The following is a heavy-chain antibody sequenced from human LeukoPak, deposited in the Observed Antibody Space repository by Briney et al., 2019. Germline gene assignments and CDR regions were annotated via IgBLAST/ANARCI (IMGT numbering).Heavy chain of an antibody. D-gene: IGHD3-22*01. J-gene: IGHJ4*02. CDR3: ASRFLYDSSGYYYFDY. V-gene: IGHV1-24*01. CDR2: FDPEDGET. CDR1: GYTLTELS. Sequence: ASVKVSCKVSGYTLTELSMHWVRQAPGKGLEWMGGFDPEDGETIYAQKFQGRVTMTEDTSTDTAYMELSSLRSEDVAVYYCASRFLYDSSGYYYFDYWGQGTLVTVSS.